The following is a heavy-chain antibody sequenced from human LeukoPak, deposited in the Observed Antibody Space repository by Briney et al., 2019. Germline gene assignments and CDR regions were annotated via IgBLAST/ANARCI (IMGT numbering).Heavy chain of an antibody. CDR1: GFTFSSSG. CDR3: VRGSGSNHAYFDY. Sequence: GGSLRLSCAASGFTFSSSGMHWVRQAPGKGLEWVSVFWYDASREFYADSVKGRFTISRDSSKNTLYLQMNGLRAEDTAWYYCVRGSGSNHAYFDYWGQGTLVTVAS. CDR2: FWYDASRE. V-gene: IGHV3-33*01. J-gene: IGHJ4*02. D-gene: IGHD3-3*01.